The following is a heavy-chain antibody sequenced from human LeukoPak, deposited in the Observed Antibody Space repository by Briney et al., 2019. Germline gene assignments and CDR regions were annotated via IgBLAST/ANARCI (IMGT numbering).Heavy chain of an antibody. V-gene: IGHV7-4-1*02. D-gene: IGHD6-13*01. CDR2: INTNIGNP. Sequence: ASVKVSCKASGYTFTSYAMNWVRQAPGQGLEWMGWINTNIGNPTYAQGFTGRFVFSLDTSVSTAYLQISSLKAEDTAVYYCARVGTTKAYSSSWYVIDYWGQGTLVTVSS. CDR1: GYTFTSYA. J-gene: IGHJ4*02. CDR3: ARVGTTKAYSSSWYVIDY.